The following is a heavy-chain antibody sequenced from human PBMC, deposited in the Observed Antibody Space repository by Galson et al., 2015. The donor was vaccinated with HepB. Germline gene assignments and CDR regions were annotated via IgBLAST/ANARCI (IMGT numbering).Heavy chain of an antibody. CDR2: INPNRGGT. V-gene: IGHV1-2*06. CDR3: ARDGPDYGGNSNLDY. D-gene: IGHD4-23*01. Sequence: SVKVSCKASGYTFTGYYMHWVRQAPGQGLEWMGRINPNRGGTNYAQKFQGRVTMTRDTSISTAYMELSRLTSDYTAVYYCARDGPDYGGNSNLDYWGQGTLVTVSS. J-gene: IGHJ4*02. CDR1: GYTFTGYY.